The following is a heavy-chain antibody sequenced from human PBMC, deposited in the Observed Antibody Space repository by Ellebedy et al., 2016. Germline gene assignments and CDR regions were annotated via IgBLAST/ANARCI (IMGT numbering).Heavy chain of an antibody. Sequence: SETLSLTCTVSGGSISSYYWSWIRQPPGKGLEWIGYLYYSGSTNYNPSLKSRVTISVDTSKNQFSLKLSSVTAADTAVYYCARGDVLGSSLDYWGQGTLVTVSS. CDR2: LYYSGST. D-gene: IGHD3-16*01. V-gene: IGHV4-59*01. J-gene: IGHJ4*02. CDR3: ARGDVLGSSLDY. CDR1: GGSISSYY.